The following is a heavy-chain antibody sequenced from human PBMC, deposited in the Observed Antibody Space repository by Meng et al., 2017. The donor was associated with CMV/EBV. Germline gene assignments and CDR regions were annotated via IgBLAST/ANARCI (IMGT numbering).Heavy chain of an antibody. V-gene: IGHV1-18*01. J-gene: IGHJ6*02. CDR3: ARRNNYNYYYYGMDV. D-gene: IGHD4-11*01. Sequence: ASVKVSCKASGYTFTSYGISWVRQAPGQGLEWMGWISAYNGNTNYALKLQGRVTMTTDTSTSTAYMELRSLRSDDTAVYYCARRNNYNYYYYGMDVWGQGTTVTVSS. CDR2: ISAYNGNT. CDR1: GYTFTSYG.